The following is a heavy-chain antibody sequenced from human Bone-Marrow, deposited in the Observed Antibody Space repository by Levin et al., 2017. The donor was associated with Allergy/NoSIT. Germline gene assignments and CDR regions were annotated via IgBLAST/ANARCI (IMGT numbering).Heavy chain of an antibody. D-gene: IGHD6-19*01. CDR1: GFTFSSYW. CDR2: IKSDGSST. V-gene: IGHV3-74*01. Sequence: PGGSLRLSCAASGFTFSSYWMHWVRQTAGKGLVWVSRIKSDGSSTNYADSVKGRFTISRDNAKSTLYLQMNNLKGEDTALYYCATQRLGVVYWGQGTLVTVSS. J-gene: IGHJ4*02. CDR3: ATQRLGVVY.